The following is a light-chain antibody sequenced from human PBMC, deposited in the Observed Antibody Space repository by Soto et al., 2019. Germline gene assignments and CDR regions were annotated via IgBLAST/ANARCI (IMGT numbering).Light chain of an antibody. Sequence: QSALTQPASVSGSPGQSITISCTGTSSDVGAYNYVSWYQQHPGKAPKLMIYEVSNRPSGVSNRFSGSKSGNTASLTISGLQAEDEADYYCSSHTTSSTVIFGGGTNLTVL. J-gene: IGLJ2*01. CDR2: EVS. V-gene: IGLV2-14*01. CDR3: SSHTTSSTVI. CDR1: SSDVGAYNY.